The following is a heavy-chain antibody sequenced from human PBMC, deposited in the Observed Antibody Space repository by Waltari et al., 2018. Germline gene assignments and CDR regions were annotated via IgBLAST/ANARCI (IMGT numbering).Heavy chain of an antibody. J-gene: IGHJ6*02. Sequence: EVPLGGSGGGLVQPGGSLRLASKASGFSVRGSWTHWVRQVPGKGLLWVSRIGSDHPMTHYADSVRGRFTISRDNAKNTLYLQMNDLRVNDTGVYYCTGGDPSVLCFYGMDVWGRGTAVTVSS. V-gene: IGHV3-74*01. CDR3: TGGDPSVLCFYGMDV. CDR2: IGSDHPMT. D-gene: IGHD3-16*01. CDR1: GFSVRGSW.